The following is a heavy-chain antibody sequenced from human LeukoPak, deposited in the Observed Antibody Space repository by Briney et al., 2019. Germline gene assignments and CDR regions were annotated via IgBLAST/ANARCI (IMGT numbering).Heavy chain of an antibody. CDR1: GGSISSYY. V-gene: IGHV4-4*07. CDR3: ARDFRDSSGYYYTAGADAFDI. D-gene: IGHD3-22*01. CDR2: IYTSGST. Sequence: KAPETLSLTCTVSGGSISSYYWSWIRQPAGKGLEWIGRIYTSGSTNYNPSLKSRVTMSVDTSKNQFSLKLSSVTAADTAVYYCARDFRDSSGYYYTAGADAFDIWGQGTMVTVSS. J-gene: IGHJ3*02.